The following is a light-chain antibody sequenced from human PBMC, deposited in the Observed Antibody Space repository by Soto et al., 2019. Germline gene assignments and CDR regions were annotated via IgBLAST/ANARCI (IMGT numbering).Light chain of an antibody. J-gene: IGKJ1*01. CDR3: QQYNNWPQT. V-gene: IGKV3-15*01. CDR2: GAS. Sequence: EIVMTQSPATLSVSPGERATLSCRASQTVGTNLAWYQQKPGQAPRLLFSGASARATGLPAMFSGSGSGKEFTLTISILQSEDFAVYYCQQYNNWPQTFGQGTKVDIK. CDR1: QTVGTN.